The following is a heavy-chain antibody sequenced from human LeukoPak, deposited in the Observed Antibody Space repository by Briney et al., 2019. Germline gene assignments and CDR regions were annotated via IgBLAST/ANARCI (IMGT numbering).Heavy chain of an antibody. V-gene: IGHV3-23*01. CDR3: AKDLRSSSSSYYMDV. CDR1: GFTFSSYS. J-gene: IGHJ6*03. D-gene: IGHD6-13*01. Sequence: GGSLRLSCAASGFTFSSYSMNWVRQAPGKGLEWVSAISGSGGSTYYADSVKGRFTISRDNSKNTLYLQMNSLRAEDTAVYYCAKDLRSSSSSYYMDVWGKGTTVTVSS. CDR2: ISGSGGST.